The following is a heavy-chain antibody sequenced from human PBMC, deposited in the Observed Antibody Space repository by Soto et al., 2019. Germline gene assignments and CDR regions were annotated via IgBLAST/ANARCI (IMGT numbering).Heavy chain of an antibody. V-gene: IGHV3-49*03. D-gene: IGHD4-17*01. CDR1: GFTFGDYA. CDR2: IRSKAYGGTT. Sequence: GGSLRLSCTASGFTFGDYAMSWFRQAPGKGLEWVGFIRSKAYGGTTEYAASVKGRFTISRDDSKSIAYLQMNSLKTEDTAVYYCTRDDYGDYEAFDIWGQGTMVTVSS. J-gene: IGHJ3*02. CDR3: TRDDYGDYEAFDI.